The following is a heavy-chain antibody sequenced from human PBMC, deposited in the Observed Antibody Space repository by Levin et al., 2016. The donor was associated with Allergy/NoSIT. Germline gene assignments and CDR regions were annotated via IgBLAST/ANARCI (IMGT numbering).Heavy chain of an antibody. CDR3: ASGGGYSGYDPHQYYYGMDV. Sequence: WIRQPPGKGLEWIGYIYYSGSTYYNPSLKSRVTISVDTSKNQFSLKLSSVTAADTAVYYCASGGGYSGYDPHQYYYGMDVWGQGTTVTVSS. J-gene: IGHJ6*02. CDR2: IYYSGST. V-gene: IGHV4-30-4*01. D-gene: IGHD5-12*01.